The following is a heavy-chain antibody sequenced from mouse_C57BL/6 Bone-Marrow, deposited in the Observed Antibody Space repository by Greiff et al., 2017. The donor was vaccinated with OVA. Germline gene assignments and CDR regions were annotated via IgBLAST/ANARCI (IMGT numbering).Heavy chain of an antibody. V-gene: IGHV5-6*01. J-gene: IGHJ2*01. CDR1: GFTFSSSG. D-gene: IGHD1-1*01. Sequence: EVQVVESGGDLVKPGGSLKLSCAASGFTFSSSGMSWVRQTPDKRLEWVATISRSGSYPYYPDSVKGRFTLSRYNANYTPYLQMSSMKSEDTDMYYCARDAHYYGSSQCSIWGFDYWGQGTTLTVSS. CDR2: ISRSGSYP. CDR3: ARDAHYYGSSQCSIWGFDY.